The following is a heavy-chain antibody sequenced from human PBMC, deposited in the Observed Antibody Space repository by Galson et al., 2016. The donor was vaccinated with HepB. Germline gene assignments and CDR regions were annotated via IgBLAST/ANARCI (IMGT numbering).Heavy chain of an antibody. CDR2: IYSSGDT. CDR1: GFIVSTNY. D-gene: IGHD2-21*01. V-gene: IGHV3-53*01. Sequence: SLRLSCAASGFIVSTNYMTWVRQAPGKGLEWVSIIYSSGDTYYADSVQGQFTISRDNSKNTLYLQMNSLRVEDTAVYYCASPVPLGDWGQGTLVTVSS. CDR3: ASPVPLGD. J-gene: IGHJ4*02.